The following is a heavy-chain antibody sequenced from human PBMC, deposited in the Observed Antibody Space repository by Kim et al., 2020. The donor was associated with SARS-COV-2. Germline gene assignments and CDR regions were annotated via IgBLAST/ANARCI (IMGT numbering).Heavy chain of an antibody. J-gene: IGHJ5*02. Sequence: VNGRFTISRDNSKDHLYLQMNSLRVEDTAVYYCAKAHCSGGNCYRPAESWGQGTLVTVSS. V-gene: IGHV3-23*01. CDR3: AKAHCSGGNCYRPAES. D-gene: IGHD2-15*01.